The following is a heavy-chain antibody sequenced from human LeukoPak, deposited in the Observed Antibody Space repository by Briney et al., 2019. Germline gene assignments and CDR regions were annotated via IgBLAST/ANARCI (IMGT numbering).Heavy chain of an antibody. J-gene: IGHJ4*02. Sequence: SETLSHTCTVSRGSISASIRSYYWSWLRQPPGKGLEWIGYISSSGSTNDNPSLRSRVTISVDTSKNQFFLNLSSVSAADTAVYYCARVPLGYSGAYYFDYWGPGTLVTVSP. CDR1: RGSISASIRSYY. D-gene: IGHD5-12*01. CDR2: ISSSGST. V-gene: IGHV4-4*09. CDR3: ARVPLGYSGAYYFDY.